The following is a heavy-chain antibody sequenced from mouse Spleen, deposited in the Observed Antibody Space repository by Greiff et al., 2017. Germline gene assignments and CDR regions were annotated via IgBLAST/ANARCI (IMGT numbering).Heavy chain of an antibody. D-gene: IGHD1-1*01. CDR1: GFTFSDYG. CDR2: ISSGSSTI. CDR3: ARNYYGSTYYAMDY. J-gene: IGHJ4*01. Sequence: EVQLVESGGGLVKPGGSLKLSCAASGFTFSDYGMHWVRQAPEKGLEWVAYISSGSSTIYYADTVKVRFTISRDNAKNTLFLQMTSLRSEDTAMYYCARNYYGSTYYAMDYWGQGTSVTVSS. V-gene: IGHV5-17*01.